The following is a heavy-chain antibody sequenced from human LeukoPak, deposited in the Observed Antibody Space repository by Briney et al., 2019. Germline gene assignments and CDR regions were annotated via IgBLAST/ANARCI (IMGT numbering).Heavy chain of an antibody. CDR1: GGSISSGGYS. CDR3: ARGDYYDSSGYYWDAFDI. J-gene: IGHJ3*02. D-gene: IGHD3-22*01. V-gene: IGHV4-30-2*01. CDR2: IYHSGST. Sequence: SQTLSLTCAVSGGSISSGGYSWSWIRQPPGTGLEWIGYIYHSGSTYYNPSLKSRVTISVDRSKNQFSLKLSSVTAADTAVYYCARGDYYDSSGYYWDAFDIWGQGTMVTVSS.